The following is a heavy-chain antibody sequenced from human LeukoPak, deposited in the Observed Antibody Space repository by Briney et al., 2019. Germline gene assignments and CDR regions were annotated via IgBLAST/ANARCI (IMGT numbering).Heavy chain of an antibody. CDR2: IKSKGAGGTT. V-gene: IGHV3-15*01. J-gene: IGHJ3*02. CDR1: GFTFRSFG. D-gene: IGHD1-26*01. CDR3: TTESGNYSRDAFDI. Sequence: GGSLRLSCAASGFTFRSFGMHWVRQAPGKGLEWVGRIKSKGAGGTTDYAAPVKGRFTISRDDSKNTLYLQMNSLKTEDTAVYYCTTESGNYSRDAFDIWGQGTMVTVSS.